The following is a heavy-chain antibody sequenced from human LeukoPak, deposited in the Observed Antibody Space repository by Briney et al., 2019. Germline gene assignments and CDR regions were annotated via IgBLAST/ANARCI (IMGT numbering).Heavy chain of an antibody. CDR1: GGSFSGYY. D-gene: IGHD3-22*01. CDR2: INHSGST. J-gene: IGHJ4*02. V-gene: IGHV4-34*01. Sequence: SETLSLTCAVYGGSFSGYYRSWIRQPPGKGLEWIGEINHSGSTNYNPSLKCQVTISVDTSKNQFSLKLSSVTAADTAVYYCARHKAYYYDSSGYYPPGYWGQGTLVTVSS. CDR3: ARHKAYYYDSSGYYPPGY.